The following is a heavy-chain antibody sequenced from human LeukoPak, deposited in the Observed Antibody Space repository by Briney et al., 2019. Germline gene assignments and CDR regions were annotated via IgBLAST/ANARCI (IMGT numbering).Heavy chain of an antibody. CDR3: ARAAAIRGWFDP. CDR2: IYYSGST. V-gene: IGHV4-31*03. D-gene: IGHD2-21*02. CDR1: GGPISSGGYY. Sequence: PSETLSLTCTVSGGPISSGGYYWSWIRQHPGKGLEWIGYIYYSGSTYYNPSLKSRVTISVDTSKNQSSLKLSSVTAADTAVYYCARAAAIRGWFDPWGQGTLVTVSS. J-gene: IGHJ5*02.